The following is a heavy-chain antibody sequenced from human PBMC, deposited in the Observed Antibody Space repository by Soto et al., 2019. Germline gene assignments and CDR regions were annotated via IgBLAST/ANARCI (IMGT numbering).Heavy chain of an antibody. CDR3: ARDLSARAAAGTGDAFDI. CDR2: ISSSSSYI. Sequence: EVQLVESGGGLVKPGGSLRLSCAASGFTFSSYSMNWVRQAPGKGLEWVSSISSSSSYIYYADSVKGRFTISRDNAKNSLYLHMNSLRAEDTAVYYCARDLSARAAAGTGDAFDIWGQGTMVTVSS. J-gene: IGHJ3*02. D-gene: IGHD6-13*01. CDR1: GFTFSSYS. V-gene: IGHV3-21*01.